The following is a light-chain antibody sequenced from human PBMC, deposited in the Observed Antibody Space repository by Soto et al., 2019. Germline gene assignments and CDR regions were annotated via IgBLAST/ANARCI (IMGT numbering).Light chain of an antibody. Sequence: EIVLTQSQATLSVSPVHRTPLXCRASQSVSSNLAWYQQKPGQAPRLLIYAASDRATGIPDRFSGSGSGTDFTLTISRLEPEDFAVYYCQQRGDWPAFGQGTRLEI. CDR3: QQRGDWPA. CDR1: QSVSSN. V-gene: IGKV3-11*01. CDR2: AAS. J-gene: IGKJ5*01.